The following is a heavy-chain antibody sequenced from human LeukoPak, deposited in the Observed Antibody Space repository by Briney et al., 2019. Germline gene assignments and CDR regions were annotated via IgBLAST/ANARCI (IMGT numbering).Heavy chain of an antibody. CDR3: ITPLPYSAQ. V-gene: IGHV3-15*01. Sequence: GGSLRLSCAAFGFTFSSYAMSWVRQAPGKGLEWVGRIKPKTDGETTEYAAPVKDRFSISRDDSKSMMYLQMNSLKTEDTAVYYCITPLPYSAQGGQGTLVTVSS. CDR2: IKPKTDGETT. CDR1: GFTFSSYA. D-gene: IGHD2-21*01. J-gene: IGHJ4*02.